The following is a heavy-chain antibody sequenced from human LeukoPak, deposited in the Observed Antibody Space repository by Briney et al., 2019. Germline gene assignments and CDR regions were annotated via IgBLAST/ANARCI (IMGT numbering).Heavy chain of an antibody. V-gene: IGHV4-34*01. CDR3: ARTRPGYSYGYSGGTCFDY. J-gene: IGHJ4*02. CDR2: INHSGST. D-gene: IGHD5-18*01. CDR1: GGSFSSYY. Sequence: PSETPSLTCAVYGGSFSSYYWSWIRRPPGKGLEWIGEINHSGSTNYNPSLKSRVTISVDTSKNQFSLKLSSVTAADTAVYYCARTRPGYSYGYSGGTCFDYWGQGPLVTVSS.